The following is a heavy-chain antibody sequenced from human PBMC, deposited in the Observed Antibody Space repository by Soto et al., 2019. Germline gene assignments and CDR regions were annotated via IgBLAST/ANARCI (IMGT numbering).Heavy chain of an antibody. CDR3: ARSHSFDGSIYHYYFDF. V-gene: IGHV4-59*01. CDR2: IYASGAT. D-gene: IGHD3-10*01. CDR1: GGSISTYY. J-gene: IGHJ4*02. Sequence: SETLSLTCTVSGGSISTYYWSWIRQPPGGTLEWIGYIYASGATTYNPSLESRVTMSVDMPNNEFSLELTSLTAADTAVYYCARSHSFDGSIYHYYFDFWGQGTMVTVYS.